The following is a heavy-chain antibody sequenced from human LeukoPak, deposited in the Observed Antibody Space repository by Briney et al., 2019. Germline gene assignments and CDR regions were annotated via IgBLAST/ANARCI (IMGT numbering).Heavy chain of an antibody. V-gene: IGHV1-8*01. J-gene: IGHJ6*02. CDR2: MNPNSGNT. D-gene: IGHD2-15*01. Sequence: AASVKVSCKASGYTFSSYDINWVRQATGQGLEWMGWMNPNSGNTGYAQKFQGRVTMTRNTSISTAYMELSSLRSEDTAVYYCARMRLVRPTVVVVTATSFYYHGMDVWGQGTTVTVSS. CDR3: ARMRLVRPTVVVVTATSFYYHGMDV. CDR1: GYTFSSYD.